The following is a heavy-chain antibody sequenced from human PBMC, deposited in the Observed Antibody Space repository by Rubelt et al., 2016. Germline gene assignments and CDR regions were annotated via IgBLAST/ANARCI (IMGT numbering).Heavy chain of an antibody. CDR3: AREAMGGGYYYGSSVDY. V-gene: IGHV4-39*07. CDR1: GGSISSSSSY. J-gene: IGHJ4*02. Sequence: QLQLQESGPGLVKPSETLSLTCTVSGGSISSSSSYWGWIRQPPGKGLEWIGSIYYSGSTNYNPSLKSRVTIPVDKSKNQFSLSLSGVTAADTAVYYCAREAMGGGYYYGSSVDYWGQGTLVTVSS. D-gene: IGHD3-22*01. CDR2: IYYSGST.